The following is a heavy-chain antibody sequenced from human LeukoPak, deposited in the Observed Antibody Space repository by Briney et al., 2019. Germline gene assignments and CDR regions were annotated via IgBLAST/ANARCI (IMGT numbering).Heavy chain of an antibody. J-gene: IGHJ4*02. CDR2: ISGGGGSR. D-gene: IGHD6-13*01. V-gene: IGHV3-23*01. Sequence: PGGSLSLSCAASGFTFSSYAMTWVRQAPGKGLEWVSGISGGGGSRYYADSVNGRFTISRDNSKHTLYVHMNSMSAEATAVHYCAKAAPSMGGFDYWGQGTLVAVSS. CDR1: GFTFSSYA. CDR3: AKAAPSMGGFDY.